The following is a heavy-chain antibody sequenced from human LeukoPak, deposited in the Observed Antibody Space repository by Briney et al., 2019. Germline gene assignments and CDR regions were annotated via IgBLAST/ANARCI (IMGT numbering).Heavy chain of an antibody. CDR3: ARDPSSGSFFDY. CDR2: IYSGGST. Sequence: GGSLRLSCAASGFTVSSNYMSWVRQAPGKGLEWVSVIYSGGSTYYADSVKGRFTISRDNSKNRLYLQMNSLRAEDTAVYYCARDPSSGSFFDYWGQGTLVTVSS. J-gene: IGHJ4*02. CDR1: GFTVSSNY. V-gene: IGHV3-66*01. D-gene: IGHD3-22*01.